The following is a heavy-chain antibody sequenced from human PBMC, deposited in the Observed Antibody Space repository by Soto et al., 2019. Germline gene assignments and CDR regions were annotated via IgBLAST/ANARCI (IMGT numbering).Heavy chain of an antibody. CDR1: GYTFTGYY. V-gene: IGHV1-2*04. CDR2: INPNSGGT. Sequence: ASVKVSCKASGYTFTGYYMHWVRQAPGQGLEWMGWINPNSGGTNYAQKFQGWVTMTSDTSISTAYMELSRLRSDDTAVYYCARGVPPYYYDSSGYYYFDYWGQGTLVTVSS. D-gene: IGHD3-22*01. J-gene: IGHJ4*02. CDR3: ARGVPPYYYDSSGYYYFDY.